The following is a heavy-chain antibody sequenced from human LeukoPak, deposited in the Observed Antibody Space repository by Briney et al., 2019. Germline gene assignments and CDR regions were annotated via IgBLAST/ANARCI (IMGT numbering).Heavy chain of an antibody. V-gene: IGHV1-2*02. CDR2: INPNSGGT. Sequence: ASVKVSCKASGYTFTGYYMHWVRQAPGQGLEWMGWINPNSGGTNYAQKFQGRVTMTRDTSISTAYMELSRLRSDDTAVYYCARDEDYDSTPFDYWGQGTLVTVSS. CDR3: ARDEDYDSTPFDY. J-gene: IGHJ4*02. CDR1: GYTFTGYY. D-gene: IGHD3-22*01.